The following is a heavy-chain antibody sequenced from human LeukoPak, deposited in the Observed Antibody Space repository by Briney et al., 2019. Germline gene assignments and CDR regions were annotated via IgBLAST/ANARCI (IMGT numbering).Heavy chain of an antibody. J-gene: IGHJ4*02. V-gene: IGHV3-30*04. CDR2: FSTSGSKK. CDR3: GTQIKYFRLPYIHCDQ. CDR1: GFTFSGYA. D-gene: IGHD2/OR15-2a*01. Sequence: PAGSLRLSCAASGFTFSGYAVHWVRQAPGKGLEWVAAFSTSGSKKYYADSVKGRVTISRDKSKDTTYLQMNGLRPEDTALYYCGTQIKYFRLPYIHCDQWGQGSRV.